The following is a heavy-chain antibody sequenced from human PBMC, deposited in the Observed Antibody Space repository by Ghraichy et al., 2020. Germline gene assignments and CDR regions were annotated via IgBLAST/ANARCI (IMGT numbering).Heavy chain of an antibody. CDR2: MNPNSGNT. J-gene: IGHJ6*02. CDR1: GYTFTSYD. D-gene: IGHD2-21*02. V-gene: IGHV1-8*01. Sequence: ASVKVSCKASGYTFTSYDINWVRQATGQGLEWMGWMNPNSGNTGYAQKFQGRVTMTRNTSISTAYMELSSLRSEDTAVYYCARAPVIVVVTATLGYYYYGMDVWGQGTTVNVAS. CDR3: ARAPVIVVVTATLGYYYYGMDV.